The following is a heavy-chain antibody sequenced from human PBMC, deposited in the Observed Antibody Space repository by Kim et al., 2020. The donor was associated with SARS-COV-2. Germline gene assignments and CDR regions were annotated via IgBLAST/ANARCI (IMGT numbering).Heavy chain of an antibody. Sequence: ASLKVSCKASGYTFTSYAMNWVRQAPGQGLEWMGWINTNTGNPTYAQGFTGRFVFSLDTSVSTAYLQISSLKAEDTAVYYCARALNAYSSSWYGGVFDPWGQGTLVTVSS. CDR1: GYTFTSYA. J-gene: IGHJ5*02. CDR3: ARALNAYSSSWYGGVFDP. D-gene: IGHD6-13*01. V-gene: IGHV7-4-1*02. CDR2: INTNTGNP.